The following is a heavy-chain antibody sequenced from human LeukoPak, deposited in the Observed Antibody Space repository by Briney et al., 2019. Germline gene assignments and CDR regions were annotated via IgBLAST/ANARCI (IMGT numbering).Heavy chain of an antibody. CDR3: ARGAAGTYWSFDL. CDR2: IYYSGST. D-gene: IGHD6-13*01. CDR1: GGSISSYY. V-gene: IGHV4-59*01. Sequence: PSETLSLTCTVSGGSISSYYWSWIRQPPGKGLEWIAYIYYSGSTNYNPSLKSRVTISVDTSKNQFSLNLISVTAADTAVYYCARGAAGTYWSFDLWGRGTLVTASS. J-gene: IGHJ2*01.